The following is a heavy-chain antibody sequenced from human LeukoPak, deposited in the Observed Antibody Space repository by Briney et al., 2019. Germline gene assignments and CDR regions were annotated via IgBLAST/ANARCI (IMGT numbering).Heavy chain of an antibody. CDR3: ARGGARQQLVENYFDH. Sequence: GGSLRLSCAASGFTVSSNYMNWVRQAPGKGLEWVSVLYRGGSTYYADSVKGRFTISRDTSKNTVYLQMNSLRAEDAAVYYCARGGARQQLVENYFDHWGQGTLVTVSS. V-gene: IGHV3-53*01. CDR2: LYRGGST. D-gene: IGHD6-13*01. J-gene: IGHJ4*02. CDR1: GFTVSSNY.